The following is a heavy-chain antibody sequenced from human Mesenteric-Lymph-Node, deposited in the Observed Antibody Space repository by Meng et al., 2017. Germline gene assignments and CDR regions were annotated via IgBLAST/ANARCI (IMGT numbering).Heavy chain of an antibody. CDR1: GYSFTNYA. J-gene: IGHJ4*02. CDR3: ATSFSSVVTRFTYFDY. D-gene: IGHD2-21*02. CDR2: INTNTGNP. Sequence: QVQLVQSGLELEKSGASVKISCKASGYSFTNYAMNWVRQAPGQGLEWLGWINTNTGNPTYAQGFTGRFVFSLDTSVNTAYLHISSLRTEDTAVYFCATSFSSVVTRFTYFDYWGQGALVTVSS. V-gene: IGHV7-4-1*02.